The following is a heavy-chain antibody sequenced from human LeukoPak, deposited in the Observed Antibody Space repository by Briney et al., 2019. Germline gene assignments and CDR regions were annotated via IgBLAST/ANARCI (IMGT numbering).Heavy chain of an antibody. CDR1: EFV. D-gene: IGHD6-13*01. CDR2: ITPGGGT. V-gene: IGHV3-23*01. Sequence: GGSLRLSCAASEFVVAWVRQAPGKGLEWVSTITPGGGTYYADSVKGRFTISRDNSKNTLYLQMNSLRAEDTAVYYCAKGGSSWYFNGNYWGQGTLVTVSS. CDR3: AKGGSSWYFNGNY. J-gene: IGHJ4*02.